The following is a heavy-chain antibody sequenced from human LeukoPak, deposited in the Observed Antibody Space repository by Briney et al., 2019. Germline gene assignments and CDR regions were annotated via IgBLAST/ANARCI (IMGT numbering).Heavy chain of an antibody. D-gene: IGHD3-10*01. CDR1: GITFSKSG. V-gene: IGHV3-33*01. J-gene: IGHJ4*02. CDR3: ARDAGKTRLDY. CDR2: IWSGGTNQ. Sequence: PGGSLRLSYVVSGITFSKSGMHWVRQAPGKGLEWLAFIWSGGTNQYYADSVKGRFTISRDNSKNMVYLQVSSLRVEDTAVYYCARDAGKTRLDYWGQGTLVTVSS.